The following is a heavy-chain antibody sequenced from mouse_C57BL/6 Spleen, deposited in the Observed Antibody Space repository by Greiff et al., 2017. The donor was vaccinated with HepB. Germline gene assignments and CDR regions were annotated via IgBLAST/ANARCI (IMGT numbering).Heavy chain of an antibody. D-gene: IGHD1-1*01. J-gene: IGHJ1*03. CDR2: IDPSDSYT. CDR3: ARPVPLTTVVAHWYFDV. Sequence: VQLQQPGAELVRPGTSVKLSCKASGYTFTSYWMHWVKQRPGQGLEWIGVIDPSDSYTNYNQKFKGKATLTVDTSSSTAYMQLSSLTSEDSAVYYCARPVPLTTVVAHWYFDVWGTGTTVTVSS. CDR1: GYTFTSYW. V-gene: IGHV1-59*01.